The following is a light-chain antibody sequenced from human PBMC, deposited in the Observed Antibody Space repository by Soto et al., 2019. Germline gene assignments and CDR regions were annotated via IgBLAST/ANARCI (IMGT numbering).Light chain of an antibody. CDR3: QQYNNWPPWT. Sequence: EIVMTQSPDTLSVSPGERATLSCRASQSVRSNLAWYQQKPAQAPRLLIYGASTRATGIPARFSGSGSGTEFTLTISSLQSEDFAVYYCQQYNNWPPWTFGQGTKVEN. J-gene: IGKJ1*01. CDR1: QSVRSN. CDR2: GAS. V-gene: IGKV3-15*01.